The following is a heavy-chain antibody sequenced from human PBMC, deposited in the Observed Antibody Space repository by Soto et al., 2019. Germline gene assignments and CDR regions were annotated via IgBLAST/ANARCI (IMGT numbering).Heavy chain of an antibody. CDR2: VTSSPSSI. CDR3: EREADFASSGYVLDY. Sequence: WSSLRLSCAATGLTFSGFSMNWVRQSPGKGLEWFSSVTSSPSSIFYADSAKGRFTISRDDAKDSLFLQMNSLRADDKAVYYCEREADFASSGYVLDYWGLGTLVTVSS. CDR1: GLTFSGFS. D-gene: IGHD3-22*01. J-gene: IGHJ4*02. V-gene: IGHV3-21*01.